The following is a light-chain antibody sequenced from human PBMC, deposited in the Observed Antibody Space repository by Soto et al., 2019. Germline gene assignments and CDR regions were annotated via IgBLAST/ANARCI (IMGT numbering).Light chain of an antibody. CDR2: DDS. CDR3: QTWGTGIWV. V-gene: IGLV3-21*02. J-gene: IGLJ3*02. Sequence: SYELTQPPSVSVAPGQTARITCGGDHIGDKSVHWYQQKPGQAPVLVVYDDSDRPSGIPERFSGSSSGAERYLTISSLQSEDEADYYCQTWGTGIWVFGGGTQLTVL. CDR1: HIGDKS.